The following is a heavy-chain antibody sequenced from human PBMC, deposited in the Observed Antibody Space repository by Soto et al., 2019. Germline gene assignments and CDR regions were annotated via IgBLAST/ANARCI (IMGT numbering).Heavy chain of an antibody. CDR3: AKSASMTLRDGFDH. V-gene: IGHV3-23*01. CDR1: GFTFSSYA. D-gene: IGHD2-21*02. CDR2: ISGSGSNP. Sequence: EVQVLESGGGLVQPGGSLRLSCAASGFTFSSYAMSWVRQAPGQGLEWVSAISGSGSNPYYADSVKGRFTISRDNSKNTLYLQMTSLRAEDTALYYCAKSASMTLRDGFDHWGQGTLVTVSS. J-gene: IGHJ4*02.